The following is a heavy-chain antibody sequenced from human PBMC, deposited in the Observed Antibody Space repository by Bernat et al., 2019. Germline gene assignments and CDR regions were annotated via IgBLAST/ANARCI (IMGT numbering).Heavy chain of an antibody. Sequence: EVQLVESGGGLVKPGGSLRLSCVASGFTFSSFSMNWVRQAPGKGLEWVSSISSSSSYIYYADSVKGRFTISRDNAKNSLYLQMNSLRAEDTAVYYCARVTPTGYYNVIFDYWGQGTLVTVSS. D-gene: IGHD3-9*01. CDR3: ARVTPTGYYNVIFDY. V-gene: IGHV3-21*01. CDR2: ISSSSSYI. J-gene: IGHJ4*02. CDR1: GFTFSSFS.